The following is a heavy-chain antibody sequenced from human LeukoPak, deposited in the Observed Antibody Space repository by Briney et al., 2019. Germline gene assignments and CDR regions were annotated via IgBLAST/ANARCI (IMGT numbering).Heavy chain of an antibody. CDR3: ARNDYASSSGYDF. J-gene: IGHJ4*02. Sequence: GGSLRLSCAASGLTFSTYSMNWVRQAPGKGLEWVSSISSGSDHIYYADSVKGRFTISRDNAKNSLYLQMDSLRAEDTAVFFCARNDYASSSGYDFWGQGTLVTVSS. V-gene: IGHV3-21*01. CDR2: ISSGSDHI. D-gene: IGHD6-6*01. CDR1: GLTFSTYS.